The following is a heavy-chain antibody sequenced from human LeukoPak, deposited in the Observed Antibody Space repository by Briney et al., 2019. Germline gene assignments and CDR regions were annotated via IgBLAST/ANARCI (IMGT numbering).Heavy chain of an antibody. D-gene: IGHD6-13*01. CDR2: IWYDGSNK. V-gene: IGHV3-33*01. J-gene: IGHJ4*02. CDR1: GFTFSSYG. CDR3: ARGGGYSSSWRRYYFDY. Sequence: GGSLRLSCAASGFTFSSYGMHWVRQAPGKGLEWVAVIWYDGSNKCYADSVKGRFTISRDNSKNTLYLQMNSLRAEDTAVYYCARGGGYSSSWRRYYFDYWGQGTLVTVSS.